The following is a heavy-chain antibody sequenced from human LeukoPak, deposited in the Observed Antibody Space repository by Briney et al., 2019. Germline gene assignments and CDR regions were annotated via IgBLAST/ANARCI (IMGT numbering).Heavy chain of an antibody. V-gene: IGHV4-59*01. D-gene: IGHD4-23*01. CDR2: IYYSGST. CDR1: GGSISSYY. J-gene: IGHJ4*02. CDR3: ARDPDYGGTHFDY. Sequence: SETLSLTCTVSGGSISSYYWSWIRQPPGKGLEWIGYIYYSGSTNYNPSLKSRVTISVDTSKNQFSLKLSSVTAADTAVYYCARDPDYGGTHFDYWGQGTLVTVSS.